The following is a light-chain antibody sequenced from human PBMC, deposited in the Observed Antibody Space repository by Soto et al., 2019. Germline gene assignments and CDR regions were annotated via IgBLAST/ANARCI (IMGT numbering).Light chain of an antibody. V-gene: IGKV3-15*01. CDR2: GAS. J-gene: IGKJ2*02. CDR1: QSVSSN. Sequence: EIVMTQSPATLSVSPGERATLSCRASQSVSSNLAWYQQKPGQAPRLLIYGASTMATGIPARFSGSGSGTEFPLTISSLQSEDFAVYYCQQYNNWPRGTFGQGTKLEIK. CDR3: QQYNNWPRGT.